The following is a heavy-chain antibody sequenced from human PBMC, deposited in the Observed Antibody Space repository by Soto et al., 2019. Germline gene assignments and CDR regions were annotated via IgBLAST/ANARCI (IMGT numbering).Heavy chain of an antibody. V-gene: IGHV3-23*01. CDR1: GSTFTNFA. D-gene: IGHD2-2*01. J-gene: IGHJ6*02. Sequence: GALRAPGSASGSTFTNFAMSWVRQAPGKGLEWVAYIGGRDGTILYADSVKVRFAISRDNSKNTLYLRANSLRAEDTDVYYCTRGSYCDNSSCFLPKYYFAMDVWGRGTKVTVYS. CDR3: TRGSYCDNSSCFLPKYYFAMDV. CDR2: IGGRDGTI.